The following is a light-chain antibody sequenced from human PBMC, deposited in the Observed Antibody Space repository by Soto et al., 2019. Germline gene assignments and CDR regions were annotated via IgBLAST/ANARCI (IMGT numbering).Light chain of an antibody. CDR1: QSVSSSY. CDR3: QQYGSSPGWT. J-gene: IGKJ1*01. V-gene: IGKV3-20*01. Sequence: IVLTQSQGTLSLSPGERATLSCRASQSVSSSYLAWYQQKPGQAPRLLIYGASSRATGIPDRFSGSGSGTDFTLTISRLEPEDFAVYYCQQYGSSPGWTFGQGTKV. CDR2: GAS.